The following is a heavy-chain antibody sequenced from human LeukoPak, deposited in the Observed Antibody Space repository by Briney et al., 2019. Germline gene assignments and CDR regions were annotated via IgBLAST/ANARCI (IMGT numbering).Heavy chain of an antibody. J-gene: IGHJ4*02. CDR3: AKDTYYYDSSGYEGPSFDY. D-gene: IGHD3-22*01. V-gene: IGHV3-43*02. Sequence: GGSLRLSCAASGFTFDDYAMHWVRQAPGKGLEWVSLISGDGGSTYYADSVKGRFTTSRDNSKNSLYLQMNSLRTEDTALYYCAKDTYYYDSSGYEGPSFDYWGQGTLVTVSS. CDR1: GFTFDDYA. CDR2: ISGDGGST.